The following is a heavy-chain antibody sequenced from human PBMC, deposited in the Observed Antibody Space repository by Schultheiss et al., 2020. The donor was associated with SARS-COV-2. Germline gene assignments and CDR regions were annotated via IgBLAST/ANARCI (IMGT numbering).Heavy chain of an antibody. CDR2: IYHSGST. D-gene: IGHD6-13*01. CDR3: ARERGVAADFDY. Sequence: SETLSLTCAVSGYSISSGYYWGWIRQPPGKGLEWIGSIYHSGSTYYNPSLKSRVTISVDTSKNQFSLKLSSVTAADTAVYYCARERGVAADFDYWGQGTLGTVSS. V-gene: IGHV4-38-2*02. CDR1: GYSISSGYY. J-gene: IGHJ4*02.